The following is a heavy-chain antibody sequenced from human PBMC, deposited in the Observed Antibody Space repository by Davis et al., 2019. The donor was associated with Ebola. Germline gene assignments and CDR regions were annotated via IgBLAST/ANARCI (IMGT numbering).Heavy chain of an antibody. D-gene: IGHD5-12*01. J-gene: IGHJ4*02. CDR1: GNSFTSHW. Sequence: GESLKISCKDSGNSFTSHWIGWVRQMPGKGLDWMGIIYTGDSDTRYSPSFLGQVIFSADKSTSTAYLQWSSLKASDTAIYYCARGCIYSGFACADLWGQGTLVTVSS. V-gene: IGHV5-51*01. CDR2: IYTGDSDT. CDR3: ARGCIYSGFACADL.